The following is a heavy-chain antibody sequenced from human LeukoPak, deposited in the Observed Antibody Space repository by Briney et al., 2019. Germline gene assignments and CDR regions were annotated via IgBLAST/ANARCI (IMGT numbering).Heavy chain of an antibody. CDR2: INPNSGGT. J-gene: IGHJ4*02. D-gene: IGHD5-18*01. Sequence: ASVKVSCKASGYTFTGYYMHWVRQAPGQGLEWMGRINPNSGGTNYAQKFQGRVTMTRDTSISTAYMELSGLRSDDTAVYYCARSSGYSYGTPYFDYWGQGTLVTVSS. CDR3: ARSSGYSYGTPYFDY. V-gene: IGHV1-2*06. CDR1: GYTFTGYY.